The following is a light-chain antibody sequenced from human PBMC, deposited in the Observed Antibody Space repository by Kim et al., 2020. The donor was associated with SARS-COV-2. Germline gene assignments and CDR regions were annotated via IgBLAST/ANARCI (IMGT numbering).Light chain of an antibody. V-gene: IGKV3-11*01. CDR2: DAT. Sequence: EIVLTQSPATLSLSPGERATLSCRASQSVNSYLAWYQQKLGQAPRLLISDATNRATGIPARFSGSGSGTDFTLTISSLEPEDFAVYYCQQRRNWPITFGQGTRLEIK. J-gene: IGKJ5*01. CDR3: QQRRNWPIT. CDR1: QSVNSY.